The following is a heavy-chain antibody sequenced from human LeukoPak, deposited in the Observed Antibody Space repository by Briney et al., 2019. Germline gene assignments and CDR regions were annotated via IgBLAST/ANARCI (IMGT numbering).Heavy chain of an antibody. CDR3: VREGAYSTSSPAGY. Sequence: GGSLRLSCAASGFTFSSYWMSWVRQDTGKRLEWVANINQDGSEKYYVDSVKGRFIISRDNAKNSLFLQMNILTAEDTAIYYCVREGAYSTSSPAGYWGQGTLVSVSS. J-gene: IGHJ4*02. CDR1: GFTFSSYW. CDR2: INQDGSEK. D-gene: IGHD6-6*01. V-gene: IGHV3-7*01.